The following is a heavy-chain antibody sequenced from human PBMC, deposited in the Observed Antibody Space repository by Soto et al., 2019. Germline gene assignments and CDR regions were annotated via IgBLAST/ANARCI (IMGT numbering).Heavy chain of an antibody. D-gene: IGHD1-1*01. CDR1: GYTFISYH. CDR3: ERVRATTNNPEPRLDY. J-gene: IGHJ4*02. V-gene: IGHV1-18*04. CDR2: ISPDRGTT. Sequence: QLAQSGHDVKGPGASVKVSCQTSGYTFISYHISWLRQAPGQGLEWIGRISPDRGTTLSAKKFQDRVKLTTENATATSYMEKENLTSADAAVNSCERVRATTNNPEPRLDYGDQVTMIIVSS.